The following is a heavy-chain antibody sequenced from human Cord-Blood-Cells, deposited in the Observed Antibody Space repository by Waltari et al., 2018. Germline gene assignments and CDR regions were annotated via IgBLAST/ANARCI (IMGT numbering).Heavy chain of an antibody. CDR3: ARGNDILTGYHLPDY. V-gene: IGHV1-69*06. D-gene: IGHD3-9*01. J-gene: IGHJ4*02. Sequence: QVQLVQSGAEVKKPGSSVKVSCKASGGTFSSSATSWVRQAPGQGLEWMVGIIPIFGTANYAQKFQGRVTITADKSTSTAYMELSSLRSEDTAVYYCARGNDILTGYHLPDYWGQGTLVTVSS. CDR2: IIPIFGTA. CDR1: GGTFSSSA.